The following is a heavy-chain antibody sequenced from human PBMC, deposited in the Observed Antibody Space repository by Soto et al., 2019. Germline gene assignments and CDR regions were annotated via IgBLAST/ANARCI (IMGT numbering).Heavy chain of an antibody. Sequence: QVQSVESGGGVVQPGTSLRLSCAASGFTFSRHDMHWVRQTPGKGLEWLAVILNDASGHWYADSVKGRFTISRDNFENTLYLQMNGLRLEDTAMYYSARDDDYPDNGFDYWGQGSLVSVSS. D-gene: IGHD4-17*01. CDR1: GFTFSRHD. J-gene: IGHJ4*02. CDR2: ILNDASGH. CDR3: ARDDDYPDNGFDY. V-gene: IGHV3-33*01.